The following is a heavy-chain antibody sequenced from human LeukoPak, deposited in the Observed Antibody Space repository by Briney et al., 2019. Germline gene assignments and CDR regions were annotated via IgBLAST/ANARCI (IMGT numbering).Heavy chain of an antibody. J-gene: IGHJ4*02. CDR2: ISNDGTKK. V-gene: IGHV3-30-3*01. CDR1: GFTFRNSP. Sequence: PGRSLRLSCAGSGFTFRNSPMHWVRQGPGKGLEWLAVISNDGTKKYYADSVKGRFTISRDDSKNTVYLEMNSLRAEDTAVYYCAREQNYDFWSGYYDPGYWGQGTLVTVSS. CDR3: AREQNYDFWSGYYDPGY. D-gene: IGHD3-3*01.